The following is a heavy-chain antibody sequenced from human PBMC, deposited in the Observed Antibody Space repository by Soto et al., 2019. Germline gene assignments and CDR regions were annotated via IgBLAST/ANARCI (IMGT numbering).Heavy chain of an antibody. CDR3: ARARGYSYGKLTGDPDY. D-gene: IGHD5-18*01. V-gene: IGHV1-3*01. J-gene: IGHJ4*02. CDR2: INAGNGNT. Sequence: ASVKVSCKASGYTFTSYAMHWVRQAPGQRLEWMGWINAGNGNTKYSQKFQGRVTITRDTSASTAYMELSSLRSEDTAVYYCARARGYSYGKLTGDPDYWGQGTLVTVSS. CDR1: GYTFTSYA.